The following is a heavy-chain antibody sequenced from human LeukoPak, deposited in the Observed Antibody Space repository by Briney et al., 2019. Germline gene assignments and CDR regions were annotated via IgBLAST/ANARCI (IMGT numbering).Heavy chain of an antibody. CDR3: VKSDCGSDGCKLLSY. CDR1: GFTFSSYA. J-gene: IGHJ4*02. D-gene: IGHD2-21*01. CDR2: ISGSGGST. Sequence: GGSLRLSCAASGFTFSSYAMSWVRQAPGKGLEWVSAISGSGGSTYYADSVMGRFTISRDNSKNTVSLQMNSLRAEDTAVYYCVKSDCGSDGCKLLSYWGQGTLVSASS. V-gene: IGHV3-23*01.